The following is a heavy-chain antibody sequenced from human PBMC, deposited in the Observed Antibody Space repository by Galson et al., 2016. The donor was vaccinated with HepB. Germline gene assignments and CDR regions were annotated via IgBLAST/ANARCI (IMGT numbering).Heavy chain of an antibody. V-gene: IGHV3-23*01. J-gene: IGHJ4*02. CDR3: AKEPQKYSSGWYYYN. Sequence: SLRLSCAASGFTFSSYAMSWVRQAPGKGLELVSSISGSGRSTYYADSVKGRYAISRDNSKNTLNLQMNSLRGEDTAVYYCAKEPQKYSSGWYYYNWGQGALVTVSS. D-gene: IGHD6-19*01. CDR1: GFTFSSYA. CDR2: ISGSGRST.